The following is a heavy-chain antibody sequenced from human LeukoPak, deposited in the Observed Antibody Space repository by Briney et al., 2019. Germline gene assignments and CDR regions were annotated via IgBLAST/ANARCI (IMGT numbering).Heavy chain of an antibody. CDR3: AREGIAARTGDY. CDR1: GYTFTSYG. Sequence: ASVKVSCKASGYTFTSYGISWVRQAPGQGLEWMGWISAYSGNTNYAQKLQGRVTMTTDTSTGTAYMELRSLRSDDTAVYYCAREGIAARTGDYWGQGTLVTVSS. CDR2: ISAYSGNT. D-gene: IGHD6-6*01. V-gene: IGHV1-18*01. J-gene: IGHJ4*02.